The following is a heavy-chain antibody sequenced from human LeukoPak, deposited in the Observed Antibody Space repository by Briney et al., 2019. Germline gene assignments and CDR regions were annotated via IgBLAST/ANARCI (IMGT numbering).Heavy chain of an antibody. CDR2: ISSSGSTI. CDR3: AREVAARPFDY. J-gene: IGHJ4*02. V-gene: IGHV3-48*03. D-gene: IGHD6-6*01. Sequence: GGSLRLSCAATGFTFSSYEMNWVRQAPGKGLEWVSYISSSGSTIYYADSVKGRFTISRDNPKNSLYLQMNSLRAEDTAVYYCAREVAARPFDYWGQGTLVTVSS. CDR1: GFTFSSYE.